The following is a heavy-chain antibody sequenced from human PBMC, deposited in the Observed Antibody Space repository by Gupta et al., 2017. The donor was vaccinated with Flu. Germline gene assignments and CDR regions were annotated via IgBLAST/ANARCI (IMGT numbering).Heavy chain of an antibody. D-gene: IGHD6-19*01. Sequence: QVQLQESGPGLVKPSETLSLTCAVSGYSISSGYYWGWIRQPPGKGLEWIGSIYHSGSTYYNPSLKSRVTISVDTSKNQFSLKLSSVTAADTAVYYCARGLSVSVAGTSDWFDPWGQGTLVTVSS. CDR3: ARGLSVSVAGTSDWFDP. CDR2: IYHSGST. CDR1: GYSISSGYY. V-gene: IGHV4-38-2*01. J-gene: IGHJ5*02.